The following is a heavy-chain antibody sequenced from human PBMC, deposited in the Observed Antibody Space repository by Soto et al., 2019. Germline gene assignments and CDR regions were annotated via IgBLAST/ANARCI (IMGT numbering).Heavy chain of an antibody. D-gene: IGHD6-19*01. V-gene: IGHV1-46*01. J-gene: IGHJ4*02. CDR2: INPSGGST. CDR3: ARDISRIAVAGAFDY. CDR1: GYTFTSYY. Sequence: ASVKVSCKASGYTFTSYYMHWVRQAPGQGLEWMGIINPSGGSTSYAQKFQGRVTMTRDTSTSTVYMELSSLRSEDTAVHYCARDISRIAVAGAFDYWGQGTLVTVSS.